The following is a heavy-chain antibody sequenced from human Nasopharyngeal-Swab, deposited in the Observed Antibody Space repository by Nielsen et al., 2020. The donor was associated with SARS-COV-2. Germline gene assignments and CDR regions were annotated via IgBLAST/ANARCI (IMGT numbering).Heavy chain of an antibody. Sequence: WGRQAPGQRLEWMGWINAGNGNTKYSQKFQGRVTITRDTSASTAYMELSSLRSEDTAVYYCARDGDYYGSGSYYPRYYGMDVWGQGTTVTVSS. V-gene: IGHV1-3*01. CDR2: INAGNGNT. CDR3: ARDGDYYGSGSYYPRYYGMDV. J-gene: IGHJ6*02. D-gene: IGHD3-10*01.